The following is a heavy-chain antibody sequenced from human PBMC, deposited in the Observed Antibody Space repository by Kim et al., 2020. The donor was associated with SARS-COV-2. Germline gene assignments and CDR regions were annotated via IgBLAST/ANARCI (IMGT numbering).Heavy chain of an antibody. D-gene: IGHD3-3*01. CDR1: GYTFTSYA. V-gene: IGHV7-4-1*02. Sequence: ASVKVSCKASGYTFTSYAMNWVRQAPGQGLEWMGWINTNTGNPTYAQGLTGRFVFSLDTSVSTAYLQISSLKAEDTAVYYCARDESITIFGVVIENYGMDVWGQGTTVTVSS. CDR2: INTNTGNP. J-gene: IGHJ6*02. CDR3: ARDESITIFGVVIENYGMDV.